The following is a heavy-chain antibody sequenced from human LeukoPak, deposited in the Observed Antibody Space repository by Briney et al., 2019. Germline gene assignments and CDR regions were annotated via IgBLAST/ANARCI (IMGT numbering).Heavy chain of an antibody. J-gene: IGHJ4*02. CDR3: ARDAISRGMIDY. CDR2: INANGGGT. Sequence: GASVKVSCKASGYTFTDHYIHWVRQAPGHGLEWIGWINANGGGTNYVPKFQGRVTMNRDTSINTAYMELSRLKSDDTAVYSCARDAISRGMIDYWGQGTLVTVSS. CDR1: GYTFTDHY. V-gene: IGHV1-2*02. D-gene: IGHD1-1*01.